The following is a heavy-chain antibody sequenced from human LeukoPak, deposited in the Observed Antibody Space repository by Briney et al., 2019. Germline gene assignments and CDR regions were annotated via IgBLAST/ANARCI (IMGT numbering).Heavy chain of an antibody. D-gene: IGHD3-3*01. CDR3: AKDRLMDRDDFWSGYSMDAFDI. V-gene: IGHV3-23*01. CDR1: GFTFSSYA. Sequence: PGGSLRLSCAASGFTFSSYAMSWVRQAPGKGLEWVSAISGGGGSTYYADSVKGRFTISRDNSKNTLYLQMNSLRAEDSAVYYCAKDRLMDRDDFWSGYSMDAFDIWGQGTMVTVSS. CDR2: ISGGGGST. J-gene: IGHJ3*02.